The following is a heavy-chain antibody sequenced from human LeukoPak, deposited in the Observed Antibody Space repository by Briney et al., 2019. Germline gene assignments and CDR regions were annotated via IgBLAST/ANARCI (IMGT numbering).Heavy chain of an antibody. D-gene: IGHD3-22*01. CDR1: GFTFSSYA. CDR2: ISGSGGST. CDR3: AKVLRYYDSSGYPDY. J-gene: IGHJ4*02. Sequence: GGSLRLSCAASGFTFSSYAMSWVRQAPGKGLEWASAISGSGGSTYYADSVKGRFTISRDNSKNTLYLQMNSLRAEDTAVYYCAKVLRYYDSSGYPDYWGQGTLVTVSS. V-gene: IGHV3-23*01.